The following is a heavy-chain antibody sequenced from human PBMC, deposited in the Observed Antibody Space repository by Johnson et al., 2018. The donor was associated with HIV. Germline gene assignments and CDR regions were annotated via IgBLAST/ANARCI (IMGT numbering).Heavy chain of an antibody. CDR3: VRGSRYTHDNDDVYLLQAFAI. V-gene: IGHV3-30*03. Sequence: QMQLVESGGGVVQPGRSLRLSCAAPGFTFSSYGRHGVSQAPAKGLEWVAVISYAGSDKYYADSVKGRLRILSDTYKNTPKREMNSVSTEDTAVYYCVRGSRYTHDNDDVYLLQAFAICGQGTMVTVSS. CDR2: ISYAGSDK. D-gene: IGHD3-16*01. CDR1: GFTFSSYG. J-gene: IGHJ3*02.